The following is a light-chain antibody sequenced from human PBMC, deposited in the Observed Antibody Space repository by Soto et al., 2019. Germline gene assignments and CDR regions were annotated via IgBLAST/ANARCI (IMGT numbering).Light chain of an antibody. V-gene: IGKV3-20*01. CDR3: LQYGSSPWT. Sequence: EIVLTQSPGTLSLSPGERATLSCRAGQSASSRYLAWYQLKPGQAPSVLIYGASSRATGIPDRFSGSGSGTDFTLTISRLEPEDFAVYYCLQYGSSPWTFGQGTKVEIK. CDR1: QSASSRY. CDR2: GAS. J-gene: IGKJ1*01.